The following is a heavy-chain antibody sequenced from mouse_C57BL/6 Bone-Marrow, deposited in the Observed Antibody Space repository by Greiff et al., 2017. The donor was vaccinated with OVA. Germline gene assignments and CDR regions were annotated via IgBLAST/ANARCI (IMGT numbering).Heavy chain of an antibody. J-gene: IGHJ2*01. CDR2: INPGSGGT. V-gene: IGHV1-54*01. D-gene: IGHD2-5*01. CDR3: AILPYYSNGFDY. Sequence: QVQLQQSGAELVRPGTSVKVSCKASGYAFTNYLIEWVKQRPGQGLEWIGVINPGSGGTNYNEKFKGKATLTADKSSSTAYMQLSSLTSEDSAVYFCAILPYYSNGFDYWGQGTTLTVSS. CDR1: GYAFTNYL.